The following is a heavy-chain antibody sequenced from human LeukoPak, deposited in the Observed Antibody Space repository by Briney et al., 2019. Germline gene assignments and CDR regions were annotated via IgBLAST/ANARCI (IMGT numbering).Heavy chain of an antibody. Sequence: AASVKVSCTASGGTFSIYAISWVRQAPGQGLEWMGRIIPILGIANYAQKFQGRVTITADKSTSTAYMELSSLRSEDTAVYYCASNPYGSAWYYYGMDVWGQGTTVTVSS. CDR2: IIPILGIA. V-gene: IGHV1-69*04. J-gene: IGHJ6*02. D-gene: IGHD3-10*01. CDR1: GGTFSIYA. CDR3: ASNPYGSAWYYYGMDV.